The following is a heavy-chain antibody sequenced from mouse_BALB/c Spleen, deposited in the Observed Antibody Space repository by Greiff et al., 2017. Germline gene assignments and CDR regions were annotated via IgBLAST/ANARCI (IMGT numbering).Heavy chain of an antibody. V-gene: IGHV5-6-2*01. CDR3: AREDYGSSAYAMDY. CDR1: GFTFSSYY. D-gene: IGHD1-1*01. Sequence: DVMLVESGGGLVKLGGSLKLSCAASGFTFSSYYMSWVRQTPEKRLELVAAINSNGGSTYYPDTVKGRFTISRDNAKNTLYLQMSSLKSEDTALYYCAREDYGSSAYAMDYWGQGTSVTVSS. J-gene: IGHJ4*01. CDR2: INSNGGST.